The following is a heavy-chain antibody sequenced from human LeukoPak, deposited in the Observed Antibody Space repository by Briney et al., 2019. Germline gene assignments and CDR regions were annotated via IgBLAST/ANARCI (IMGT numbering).Heavy chain of an antibody. CDR2: IRYDGSNK. V-gene: IGHV3-30*02. J-gene: IGHJ4*02. D-gene: IGHD1-26*01. CDR1: GFTFSSYG. CDR3: AKDREVGATYFDY. Sequence: GGSLRLSCAASGFTFSSYGMHWVRQAPGKGLEWVAFIRYDGSNKYYADSVKGRFTISRDNSTNTLYLQMNSLRAEDTAVYYCAKDREVGATYFDYWGQGTLVTVSS.